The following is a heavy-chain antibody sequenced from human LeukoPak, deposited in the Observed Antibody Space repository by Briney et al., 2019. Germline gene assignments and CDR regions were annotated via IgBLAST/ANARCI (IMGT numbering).Heavy chain of an antibody. J-gene: IGHJ5*02. Sequence: SETLSLTCAVYGGSFSGYYWGWIRQPPGKGLEWIGEINHSGSTNYNPSLKSRVTISVDTSKNQFSLKLSSVTAADTAVYYCASQLRWQSNWFDPWGQGTLVTVSS. D-gene: IGHD4-23*01. CDR2: INHSGST. CDR1: GGSFSGYY. CDR3: ASQLRWQSNWFDP. V-gene: IGHV4-34*01.